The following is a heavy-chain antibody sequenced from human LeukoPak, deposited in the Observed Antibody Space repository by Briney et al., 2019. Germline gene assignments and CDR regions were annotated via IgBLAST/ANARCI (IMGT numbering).Heavy chain of an antibody. CDR2: IYYSGST. CDR3: ARCVVGGVVAAYRDYYYYMDV. V-gene: IGHV4-39*07. J-gene: IGHJ6*03. D-gene: IGHD2-15*01. CDR1: GGSISSSSYY. Sequence: PSETLSLTCTVSGGSISSSSYYWGWIRQPPGKGLEWIGSIYYSGSTYYNPSLKSRVTISADTSKNQFSLKLSPVTAADTAVYYCARCVVGGVVAAYRDYYYYMDVWGKGTTVTVSS.